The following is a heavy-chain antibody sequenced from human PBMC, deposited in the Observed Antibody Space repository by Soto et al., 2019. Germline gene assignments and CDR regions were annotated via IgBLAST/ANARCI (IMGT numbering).Heavy chain of an antibody. CDR2: INQGGNEK. J-gene: IGHJ4*02. Sequence: EVQLVESGGGLIQPGGSLRLSCAASGFTFSSHWMCWVRQAPGKGLEWVATINQGGNEKYYVDSVKGRFTISRDNAKNALYLEVNSLRAEDTAVYYCARDGVEAGLYFDSWGQGTLVTVSS. D-gene: IGHD3-16*01. CDR1: GFTFSSHW. V-gene: IGHV3-7*01. CDR3: ARDGVEAGLYFDS.